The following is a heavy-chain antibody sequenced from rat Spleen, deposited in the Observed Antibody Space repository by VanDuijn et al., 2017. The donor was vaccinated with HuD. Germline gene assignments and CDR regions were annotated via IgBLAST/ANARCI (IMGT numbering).Heavy chain of an antibody. J-gene: IGHJ4*01. CDR1: GLSFSNYD. D-gene: IGHD1-2*01. CDR2: ITYEGSSN. CDR3: ARHSSTYYVMDA. V-gene: IGHV5-22*01. Sequence: EVQLVESGGGLVQPGRSMKLSCAASGLSFSNYDMAWVRQAPKKGLEWVASITYEGSSNYYGDSVKGRFTVSRDNAKNTLYLQMNSLGSEDTATYYCARHSSTYYVMDAWGQGASVTVSS.